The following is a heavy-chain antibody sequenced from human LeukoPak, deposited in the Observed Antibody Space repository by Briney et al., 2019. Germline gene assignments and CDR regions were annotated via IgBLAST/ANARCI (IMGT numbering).Heavy chain of an antibody. CDR2: IYPGDSDT. V-gene: IGHV5-51*01. CDR1: GYSFTSYW. CDR3: ATLVGYGSFFDY. D-gene: IGHD3-10*01. J-gene: IGHJ4*02. Sequence: GESLKISCKGSGYSFTSYWIGWVSHVPGRGLEYMGIIYPGDSDTRYSPSFQGQVTISADKSISTAYLQWSSLKASDTAMYYCATLVGYGSFFDYWGQGTLVTVSS.